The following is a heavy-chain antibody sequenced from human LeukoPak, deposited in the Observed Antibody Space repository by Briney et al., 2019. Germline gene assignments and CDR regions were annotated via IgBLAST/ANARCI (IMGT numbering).Heavy chain of an antibody. CDR1: GFTFSSYW. CDR2: INSDGSTT. Sequence: PGGSLRLSCAASGFTFSSYWMHWVRQAPGKGLVWVSRINSDGSTTNYADSVEGRFTISRDNAENTMYLQMNSLRVEDTAVYYCTRRVSATRWFDPWGQGTLVTVSS. D-gene: IGHD2-15*01. J-gene: IGHJ5*02. CDR3: TRRVSATRWFDP. V-gene: IGHV3-74*01.